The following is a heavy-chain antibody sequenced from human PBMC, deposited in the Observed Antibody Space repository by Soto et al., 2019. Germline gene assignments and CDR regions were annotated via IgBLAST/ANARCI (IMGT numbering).Heavy chain of an antibody. V-gene: IGHV1-3*01. CDR1: GYTFTSYA. J-gene: IGHJ3*02. D-gene: IGHD4-17*01. Sequence: ASVKVSCKASGYTFTSYAMHWVRQAPGQRLEWMGWINAGNGNTKYSQKFQGRVTITRDTSASTAYMELSSLRSEDTAVYYCARPHGYGDYEDAFDIWGQGTMVTVSS. CDR3: ARPHGYGDYEDAFDI. CDR2: INAGNGNT.